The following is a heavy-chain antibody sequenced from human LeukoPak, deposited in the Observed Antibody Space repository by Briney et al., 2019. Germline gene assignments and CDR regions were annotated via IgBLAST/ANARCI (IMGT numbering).Heavy chain of an antibody. CDR3: ARHRFGSGILTDY. CDR2: IKQDGSEK. D-gene: IGHD3-10*01. V-gene: IGHV3-7*01. Sequence: GGSLRLSCAASGFTFSSYAMSWVRQAPGKGLEWVANIKQDGSEKYYVDSVKGRFTISRDNAKNSLYLQLNSLRAEDTAVYYCARHRFGSGILTDYWGQGTLVTVSS. CDR1: GFTFSSYA. J-gene: IGHJ4*02.